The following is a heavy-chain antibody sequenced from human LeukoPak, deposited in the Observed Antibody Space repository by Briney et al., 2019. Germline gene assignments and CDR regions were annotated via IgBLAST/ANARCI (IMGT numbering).Heavy chain of an antibody. Sequence: GGSLRLSCAASGFTFSSYGMSWVRQAPGKGLEWVSAISGSGGSTYYADSVKGRFTISRDNSKNTLYLQMNSLRAEDTAVYYCAKGGEVVAATAYYYYYMDVWGKGTTDTISS. J-gene: IGHJ6*03. D-gene: IGHD2-15*01. CDR1: GFTFSSYG. CDR2: ISGSGGST. V-gene: IGHV3-23*01. CDR3: AKGGEVVAATAYYYYYMDV.